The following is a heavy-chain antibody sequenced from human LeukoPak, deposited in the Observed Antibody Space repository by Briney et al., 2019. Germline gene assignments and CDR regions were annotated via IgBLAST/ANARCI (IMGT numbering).Heavy chain of an antibody. Sequence: SQTLSLTCTVSGGSISSGDYYWCWIRQPPGKGLEWIGYIYHNGGTYYTPSLKSRVIISVDTSKNQFSLKLSSVTASDTAVYYCPRVSCSGGSCYIFDYWGQGTLVTVSS. CDR1: GGSISSGDYY. J-gene: IGHJ4*02. D-gene: IGHD2-15*01. CDR2: IYHNGGT. V-gene: IGHV4-30-4*01. CDR3: PRVSCSGGSCYIFDY.